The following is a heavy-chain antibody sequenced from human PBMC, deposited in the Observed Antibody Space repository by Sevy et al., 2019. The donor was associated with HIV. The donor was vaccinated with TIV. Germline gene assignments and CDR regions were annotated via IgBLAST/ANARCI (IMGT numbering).Heavy chain of an antibody. CDR1: GFTVSSNY. V-gene: IGHV3-53*01. Sequence: GGSLRLSCAASGFTVSSNYMSWVRQAPGKGLEWVSVIYAGDSTYYPDSVKGRFTISRDNSKNTLNLQMNSLMAEDTAVYYCATHASDYDSTGYLERDAFDIWGQGTMVTVSS. J-gene: IGHJ3*02. CDR2: IYAGDST. CDR3: ATHASDYDSTGYLERDAFDI. D-gene: IGHD3-22*01.